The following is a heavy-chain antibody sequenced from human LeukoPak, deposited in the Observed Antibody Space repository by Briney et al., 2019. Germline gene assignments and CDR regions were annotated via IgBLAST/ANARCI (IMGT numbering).Heavy chain of an antibody. J-gene: IGHJ6*02. CDR1: GFTFSSYA. Sequence: LAGGSLRLSCAASGFTFSSYAMSWVRQAPGKGLEWVSAISGSGGSTYHADSVKGRFTISRDNSKNTLYLQMNSLRAEDTAVYYCAKVNDYYYYYGMDVWGQGTTVTVSS. CDR3: AKVNDYYYYYGMDV. V-gene: IGHV3-23*01. CDR2: ISGSGGST.